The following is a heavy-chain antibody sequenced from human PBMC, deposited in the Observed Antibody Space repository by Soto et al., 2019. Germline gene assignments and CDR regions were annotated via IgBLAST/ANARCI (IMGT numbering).Heavy chain of an antibody. Sequence: SETLSLTCAVYGGSFSGYYWSWIRQPPGKGLEWIGEINHGGSTNYNPSLRSRVTISVDTSKNQFSLKLSSVTAADTAVYYCARHGATLDTLNRFDPWGQGTLVTVSS. J-gene: IGHJ5*02. CDR1: GGSFSGYY. V-gene: IGHV4-34*01. D-gene: IGHD5-18*01. CDR2: INHGGST. CDR3: ARHGATLDTLNRFDP.